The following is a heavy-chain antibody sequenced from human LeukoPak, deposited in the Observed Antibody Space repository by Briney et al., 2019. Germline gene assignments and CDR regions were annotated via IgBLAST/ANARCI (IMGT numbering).Heavy chain of an antibody. CDR3: AKLTSGSYSGY. V-gene: IGHV3-30*18. J-gene: IGHJ4*02. CDR2: LSYDGSNE. D-gene: IGHD3-10*01. Sequence: QPGGSLRLSCAASGFPFSSYGMHWVRQAPGKGLEWVAVLSYDGSNEYYADSVKGRFTISRDNSRNTLYLQMNSLRAEDTAIYYCAKLTSGSYSGYWGQGTLVTVSS. CDR1: GFPFSSYG.